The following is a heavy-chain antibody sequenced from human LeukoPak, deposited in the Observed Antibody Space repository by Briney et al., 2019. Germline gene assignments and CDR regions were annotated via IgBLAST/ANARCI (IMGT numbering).Heavy chain of an antibody. J-gene: IGHJ5*02. D-gene: IGHD4-17*01. Sequence: SETLSLTCTVSGGSISSYHWSWIRQPAGKGLEWIGRIYTSGSTNYNPSLKSRVTMSVDTSKNQFSLKLSSVTAADTAVYYCARDPGDGNYAWFDPWGQGTLVTVSS. CDR1: GGSISSYH. CDR2: IYTSGST. CDR3: ARDPGDGNYAWFDP. V-gene: IGHV4-4*07.